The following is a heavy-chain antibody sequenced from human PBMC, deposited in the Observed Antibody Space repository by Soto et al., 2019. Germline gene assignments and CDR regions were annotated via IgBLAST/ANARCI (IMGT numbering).Heavy chain of an antibody. D-gene: IGHD3-10*01. CDR2: ISAYNGDT. CDR1: GYTFTSYG. V-gene: IGHV1-18*01. Sequence: EASVKVSCKASGYTFTSYGISWVRQAPGQGLEWMGWISAYNGDTNYAQKLQGRVTMTTDTSTSTAYMELRSLRSDDTAVYYCAREAFRPSWGSGSYYNARSQDAFDIWGQGTMVTVSS. CDR3: AREAFRPSWGSGSYYNARSQDAFDI. J-gene: IGHJ3*02.